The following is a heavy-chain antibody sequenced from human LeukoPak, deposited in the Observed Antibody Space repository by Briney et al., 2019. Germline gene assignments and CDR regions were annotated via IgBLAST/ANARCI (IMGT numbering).Heavy chain of an antibody. CDR2: INPAGSQE. D-gene: IGHD1-26*01. J-gene: IGHJ5*02. V-gene: IGHV3-7*01. CDR1: GLTFSSSW. Sequence: GGSLRLSCAASGLTFSSSWMNWVRQAPGKGLEWVANINPAGSQEDYVDSVKGRFTISRDNAKNSVFLQMNSLRAEDTAVYYCARYSGSFPGWPDPWAREPWSPSPQ. CDR3: ARYSGSFPGWPDP.